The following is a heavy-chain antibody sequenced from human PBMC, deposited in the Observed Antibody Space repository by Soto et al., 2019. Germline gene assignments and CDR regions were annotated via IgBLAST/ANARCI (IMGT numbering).Heavy chain of an antibody. CDR1: GFTFSDHY. V-gene: IGHV3-72*01. CDR2: TRNKANSYTT. D-gene: IGHD2-21*01. CDR3: ACGGALTDYYYYYGMDV. Sequence: GSLRLSCAASGFTFSDHYMDWVRQAPGKGLEWVGRTRNKANSYTTEYAASVKGRFTISRDDSKNSLYLQMNSLKTEDTAVYYCACGGALTDYYYYYGMDVWGQGTTVTVSS. J-gene: IGHJ6*02.